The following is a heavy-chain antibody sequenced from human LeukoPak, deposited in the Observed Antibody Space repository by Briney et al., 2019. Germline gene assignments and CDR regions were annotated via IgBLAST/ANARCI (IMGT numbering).Heavy chain of an antibody. V-gene: IGHV3-53*01. Sequence: PGGSLRLSCAASGFTVSGNYMSWVRQAPGKGLEWVSIIYSGGSIYYTDSVKGRFTISRDNSENTLYLQMNSLRAEDTAVYYCARGPIDGQTFDYWGQGTLVTVSS. CDR3: ARGPIDGQTFDY. CDR2: IYSGGSI. D-gene: IGHD1-26*01. J-gene: IGHJ4*02. CDR1: GFTVSGNY.